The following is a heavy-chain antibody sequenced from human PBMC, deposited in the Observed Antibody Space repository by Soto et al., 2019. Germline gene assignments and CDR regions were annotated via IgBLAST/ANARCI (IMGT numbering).Heavy chain of an antibody. CDR1: GFTFSSYA. CDR3: AKVVGALWSHDY. J-gene: IGHJ4*02. D-gene: IGHD1-26*01. Sequence: GGSLRLSCAASGFTFSSYAMSWVRQAPGKGLEWVSAISGSGGSTYYADSVKGRFTISRDNSKNTLYLQMNSLRAEETAVYYCAKVVGALWSHDYWGQGTLVTVSS. V-gene: IGHV3-23*01. CDR2: ISGSGGST.